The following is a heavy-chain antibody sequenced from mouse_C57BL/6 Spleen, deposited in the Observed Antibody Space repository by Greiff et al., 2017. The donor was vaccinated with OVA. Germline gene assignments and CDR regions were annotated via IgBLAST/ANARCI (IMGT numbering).Heavy chain of an antibody. J-gene: IGHJ2*01. CDR2: INYDGSST. CDR1: GFTFSDYY. CDR3: ARGTGYFDY. V-gene: IGHV5-16*01. D-gene: IGHD4-1*01. Sequence: EVQLVESEGGLVQPGSSMKLSCTASGFTFSDYYMAWVRQVPEKGLEWVENINYDGSSTYYLDSLKSRFIISRDNAKNILYLQMSSLKSEDTATYYCARGTGYFDYWGQGTTLTVSS.